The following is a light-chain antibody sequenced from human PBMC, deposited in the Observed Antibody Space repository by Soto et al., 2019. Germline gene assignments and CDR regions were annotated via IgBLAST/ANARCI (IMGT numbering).Light chain of an antibody. CDR1: QSIGSTY. CDR2: GAS. V-gene: IGKV3-20*01. J-gene: IGKJ5*01. Sequence: EIVWTQSPGTLSLSPGERATLSCRASQSIGSTYLAWYQQKPGQAPRLLIYGASSRATGIPDRFSGSGSGTDFTLTISRLEPEDFAVYYCQQYGSSPITFGQGTRLDIK. CDR3: QQYGSSPIT.